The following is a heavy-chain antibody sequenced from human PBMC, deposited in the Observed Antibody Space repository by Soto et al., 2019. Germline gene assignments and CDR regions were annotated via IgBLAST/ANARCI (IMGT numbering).Heavy chain of an antibody. V-gene: IGHV3-64D*06. D-gene: IGHD5-12*01. CDR3: VKSRGGNNFDFFD. Sequence: GGSLRLSCPASGFTFSSYAMHWVRQAPGKRLEYVSGVRGNGDPPFYADPVKGRFTISRDNSKNTLYLQMSSLSADDTAVYYCVKSRGGNNFDFFDWGQGALVTVSS. CDR2: VRGNGDPP. CDR1: GFTFSSYA. J-gene: IGHJ4*02.